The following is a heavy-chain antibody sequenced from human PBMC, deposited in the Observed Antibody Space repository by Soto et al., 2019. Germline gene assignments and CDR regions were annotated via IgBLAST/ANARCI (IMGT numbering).Heavy chain of an antibody. V-gene: IGHV3-66*01. CDR3: ARERADYDVYYYYYMDV. Sequence: GGSLRLSCAASGFTVSSNYMSWVRQAPGKGLEWVSVIYSGGSTYYADSVKGRFTISRDNSKNTLYLQMNSLRAEDTAVYYCARERADYDVYYYYYMDVWGKGTTVTVSS. CDR1: GFTVSSNY. D-gene: IGHD3-3*01. J-gene: IGHJ6*03. CDR2: IYSGGST.